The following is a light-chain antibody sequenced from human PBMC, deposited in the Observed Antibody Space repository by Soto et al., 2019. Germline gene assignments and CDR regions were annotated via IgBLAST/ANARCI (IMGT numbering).Light chain of an antibody. CDR2: DAS. CDR3: QQSEALVIS. V-gene: IGKV1-33*01. CDR1: QDITDY. Sequence: DIQMTQSPSSLSASVGDRVTITCQASQDITDYLHWYQQKPGKAPRLLIYDASNLETGVPSRFSGSGSGTDFSFTISSLQPEDIATYYCQQSEALVISFGGGTKVEIK. J-gene: IGKJ4*01.